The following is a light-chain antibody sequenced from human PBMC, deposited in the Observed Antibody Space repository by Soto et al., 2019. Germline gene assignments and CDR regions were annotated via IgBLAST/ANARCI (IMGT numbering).Light chain of an antibody. J-gene: IGKJ1*01. CDR3: LQYNSYPLT. V-gene: IGKV1-17*03. Sequence: DIQMTQSPSAMSASVGDRVTLTCRASQGIGNFLAWFQQKPGKVPKRLIYAASTLQSGVLSRFSGSGSGTEFTLTVSSLQPEDSATYYCLQYNSYPLTFGQGTKVEIK. CDR1: QGIGNF. CDR2: AAS.